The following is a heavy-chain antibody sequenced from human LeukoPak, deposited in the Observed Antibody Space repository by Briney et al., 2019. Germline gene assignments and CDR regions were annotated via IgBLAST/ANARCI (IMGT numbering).Heavy chain of an antibody. Sequence: TGGSLRLSCAVSGITLSNYGMSWVRQAPGKGPEWVAGISDSGGRTNYADPVKGRFTISRDNPKNTLYLQMNSLRVEDTAVYFCAKRGVVIRVILVGFHKEAYYFDSWGQGALVTVSS. CDR3: AKRGVVIRVILVGFHKEAYYFDS. V-gene: IGHV3-23*01. CDR2: ISDSGGRT. J-gene: IGHJ4*02. CDR1: GITLSNYG. D-gene: IGHD3-22*01.